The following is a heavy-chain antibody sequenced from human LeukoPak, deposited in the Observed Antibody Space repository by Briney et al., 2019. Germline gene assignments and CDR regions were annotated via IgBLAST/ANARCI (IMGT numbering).Heavy chain of an antibody. CDR3: AREGGDYVAMGAFDI. CDR1: GFTFSSYA. Sequence: GGSLRLSCAASGFTFSSYAMHWVRQAPGKGLEWVAVISYDGSNKYYADSVKGRFTISRDNSKNTLYLQMNSLRAEDTAVHYCAREGGDYVAMGAFDIWGQGTMVTVSS. V-gene: IGHV3-30*04. J-gene: IGHJ3*02. D-gene: IGHD4-17*01. CDR2: ISYDGSNK.